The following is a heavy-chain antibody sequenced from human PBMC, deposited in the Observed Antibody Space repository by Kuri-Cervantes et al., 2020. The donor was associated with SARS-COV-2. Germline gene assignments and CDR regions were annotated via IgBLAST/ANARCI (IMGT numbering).Heavy chain of an antibody. CDR2: IIPIFGTA. D-gene: IGHD6-13*01. Sequence: SVKVSCKASVGTFSSYAISWVRQAPGQGLEWMGGIIPIFGTANYAQKFQGRVTITADESTSTAYMELSSLRSEDTAVYYCARDRGIAAAGTNWFDPWGQGTLVTVSS. J-gene: IGHJ5*02. CDR1: VGTFSSYA. V-gene: IGHV1-69*13. CDR3: ARDRGIAAAGTNWFDP.